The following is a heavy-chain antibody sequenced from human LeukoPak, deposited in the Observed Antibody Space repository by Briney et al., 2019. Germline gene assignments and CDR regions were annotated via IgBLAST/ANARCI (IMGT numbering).Heavy chain of an antibody. J-gene: IGHJ6*03. CDR2: IKNKANSYTT. CDR1: GFTFSDHY. CDR3: ARVRDYYYMDV. Sequence: GGSLRLSCAASGFTFSDHYMDWVCQAPGKGLEWVGRIKNKANSYTTEYAASVKGRFTISRDDSKNSLYLQMSSLKTEDTAVYSCARVRDYYYMDVWGKGTTVTVSS. V-gene: IGHV3-72*01.